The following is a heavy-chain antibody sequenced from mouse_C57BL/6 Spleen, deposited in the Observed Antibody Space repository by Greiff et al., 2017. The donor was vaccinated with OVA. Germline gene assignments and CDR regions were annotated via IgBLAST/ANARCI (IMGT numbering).Heavy chain of an antibody. CDR3: TRGGTVYFDY. Sequence: QVQLQQSGAELVRPGASVTLSCKASGYTFTDYEMHWVKQTPVHGLEWIGAIDPETGGTAYNQKFKGKAILTADKSSSTAYMELRSLTSEDSAVYYCTRGGTVYFDYWGQGTTLTVSS. D-gene: IGHD4-1*01. CDR1: GYTFTDYE. J-gene: IGHJ2*01. CDR2: IDPETGGT. V-gene: IGHV1-15*01.